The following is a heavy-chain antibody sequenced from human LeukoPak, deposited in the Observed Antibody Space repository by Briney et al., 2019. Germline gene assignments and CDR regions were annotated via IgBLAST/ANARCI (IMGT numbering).Heavy chain of an antibody. V-gene: IGHV4-59*01. Sequence: SETLSLTCTVSGGSIRSYYWSWIRQSPGKGLGWIGYIYNSGSTNYNPSLKSRVTISIDTSKNHFSLKLNSVTAADTAVYYCARSDYYGSGHGAFDIWGQGTMVTVSS. CDR1: GGSIRSYY. CDR2: IYNSGST. D-gene: IGHD3-10*01. CDR3: ARSDYYGSGHGAFDI. J-gene: IGHJ3*02.